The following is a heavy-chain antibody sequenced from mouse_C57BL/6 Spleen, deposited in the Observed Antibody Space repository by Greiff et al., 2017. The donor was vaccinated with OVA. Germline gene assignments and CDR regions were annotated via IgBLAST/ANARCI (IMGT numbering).Heavy chain of an antibody. CDR3: TRWSNYAMDY. D-gene: IGHD5-1*01. V-gene: IGHV1-15*01. CDR1: CYTFTDYE. J-gene: IGHJ4*01. CDR2: IDPETGGT. Sequence: QVQLQQSGAELVRPGASVTLSCKASCYTFTDYEMHWVKQTPVHGLEWIGAIDPETGGTAYNQKFKGKAILTADKSSSTAYMELRSLTSEDSAVYYCTRWSNYAMDYWGQGTSVTVSS.